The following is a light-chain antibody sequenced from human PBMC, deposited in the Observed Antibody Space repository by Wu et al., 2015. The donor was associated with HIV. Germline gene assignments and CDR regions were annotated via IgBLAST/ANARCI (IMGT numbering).Light chain of an antibody. CDR2: GAS. V-gene: IGKV3-15*01. Sequence: EIVMTQSPATLSVSPGERATLSCRASQSVSSNLAWYQQKPGQAPRLLIYGASTRATGIPARFSGSGPGTEFTLTISSLQSEDFAVYYCQQYNNWWTFGQGTKVEI. J-gene: IGKJ1*01. CDR3: QQYNNWWT. CDR1: QSVSSN.